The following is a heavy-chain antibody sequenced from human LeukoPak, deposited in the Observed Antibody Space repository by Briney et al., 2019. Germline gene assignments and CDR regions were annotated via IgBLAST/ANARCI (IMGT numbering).Heavy chain of an antibody. D-gene: IGHD6-19*01. CDR3: AKGVYGSGWPD. Sequence: GGSLRLSCAASGFTFSTYWMSWVRQAPGKGLEWVANIKKDGSEKYYMDSVKGRFTISRDNAENSVYLQMNSLRAEDTAVYYCAKGVYGSGWPDWGQGTLVTVSS. CDR2: IKKDGSEK. V-gene: IGHV3-7*03. J-gene: IGHJ4*02. CDR1: GFTFSTYW.